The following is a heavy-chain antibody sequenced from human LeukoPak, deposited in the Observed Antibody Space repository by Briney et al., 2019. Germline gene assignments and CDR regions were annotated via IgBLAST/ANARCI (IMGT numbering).Heavy chain of an antibody. Sequence: GGSLRLSCAASGFTVSTNYMSWARQAPGKGLEWVSVISSGGTPYYADSVKGRFTISRDSSENTLYLQMHSLRAEDTAVYYCARGGAGYAFDYWGQGTLVTVSS. V-gene: IGHV3-66*02. J-gene: IGHJ4*02. CDR2: ISSGGTP. CDR3: ARGGAGYAFDY. D-gene: IGHD5-12*01. CDR1: GFTVSTNY.